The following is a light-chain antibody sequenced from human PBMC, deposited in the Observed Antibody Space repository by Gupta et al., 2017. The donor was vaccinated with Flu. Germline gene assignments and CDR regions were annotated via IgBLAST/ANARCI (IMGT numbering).Light chain of an antibody. V-gene: IGLV3-10*01. CDR1: ALPKKY. CDR2: EDT. Sequence: SSSLPQPPSVSVSPGQTARITCSGDALPKKYAYWYQQKSGQAPVLVIYEDTKRPSGIPARFSGSSSGTRASLTISEAQGEDEADFYCFSTDSSGNHRVFGGGTKLTVL. J-gene: IGLJ3*02. CDR3: FSTDSSGNHRV.